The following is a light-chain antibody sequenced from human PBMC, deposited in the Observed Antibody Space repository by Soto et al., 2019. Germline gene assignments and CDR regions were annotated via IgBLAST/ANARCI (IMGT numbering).Light chain of an antibody. J-gene: IGKJ2*01. V-gene: IGKV1-39*01. Sequence: DIPMTQSPCSLSSSVGDRVTITCRASQSISSYLNWYQQKPGKAPKLLIYAASSLQSGVPSMFSGSGSGTDFTLTISSLQPEDFATYYCQQSYSTLGYTFGQGTKLEIK. CDR1: QSISSY. CDR3: QQSYSTLGYT. CDR2: AAS.